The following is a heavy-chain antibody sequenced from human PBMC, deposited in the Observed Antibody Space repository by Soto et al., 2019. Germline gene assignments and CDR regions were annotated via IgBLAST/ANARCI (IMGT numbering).Heavy chain of an antibody. CDR1: GGTFSSYA. J-gene: IGHJ4*02. D-gene: IGHD5-12*01. CDR3: ARERGGYNGGDFEF. Sequence: QVQLVQSGAEAKRPGSSVKVSCKASGGTFSSYAISWVRQAPGQGLEWLGGIIPSFGTGNYQQNFQGRLTITADESTSTVYMELSGLTSWDTAVYYCARERGGYNGGDFEFWGQGTLVTVSS. V-gene: IGHV1-69*01. CDR2: IIPSFGTG.